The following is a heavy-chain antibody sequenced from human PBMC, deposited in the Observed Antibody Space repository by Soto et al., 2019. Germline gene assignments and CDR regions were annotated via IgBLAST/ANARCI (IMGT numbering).Heavy chain of an antibody. CDR1: GFTLDDYA. D-gene: IGHD3-10*01. V-gene: IGHV3-9*01. J-gene: IGHJ3*02. Sequence: LRLSCAASGFTLDDYAMHWVRQAPGKGLEWVSGISWNSGSIYYADSVKGRFTISRDNANNSLFLQMNSLRAEDTAVYYCAPRKSGSFNIGSFDIWGQGTMVTVSS. CDR3: APRKSGSFNIGSFDI. CDR2: ISWNSGSI.